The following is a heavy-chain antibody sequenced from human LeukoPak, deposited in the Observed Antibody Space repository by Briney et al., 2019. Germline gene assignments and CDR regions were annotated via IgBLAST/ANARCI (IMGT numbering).Heavy chain of an antibody. CDR1: GGSISSYY. J-gene: IGHJ6*02. V-gene: IGHV4-59*01. CDR2: IYYSGST. CDR3: AREPLDYYYGMDV. Sequence: SETLSLTCTVCGGSISSYYWSWIRQLPGKGLEWIGYIYYSGSTNYNPSLKSRVTISVDTSKNQFSLKLSSVTAADTAVYYCAREPLDYYYGMDVWGQGTTVSVSS.